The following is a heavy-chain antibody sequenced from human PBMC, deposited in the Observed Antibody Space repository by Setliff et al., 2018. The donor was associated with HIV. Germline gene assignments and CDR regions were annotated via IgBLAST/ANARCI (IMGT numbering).Heavy chain of an antibody. CDR2: LYSGGTT. D-gene: IGHD4-17*01. J-gene: IGHJ4*01. CDR1: GVSVNDYY. CDR3: ARDRDRKDTTYVRFDY. V-gene: IGHV4-4*07. Sequence: PSETLSLTCSVSGVSVNDYYWSWIRQPAGKGLEWIGRLYSGGTTNYNPSLKSRLTMSVDTSNNKFSLKLNSATAADTAVYYCARDRDRKDTTYVRFDYWGHGILVTVSS.